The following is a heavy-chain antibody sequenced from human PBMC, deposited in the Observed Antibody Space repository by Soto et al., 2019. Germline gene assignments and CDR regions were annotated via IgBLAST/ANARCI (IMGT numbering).Heavy chain of an antibody. D-gene: IGHD6-13*01. J-gene: IGHJ4*02. CDR3: ARENWEQLVDY. CDR1: GGSISSGGYY. Sequence: PSETLSLTCTVSGGSISSGGYYWSWIRQHPGKGLEWIGYIYYSGSTYYNPSLKSRVTISVDTSKNQFSLKLSSVTAADTAVYYCARENWEQLVDYWGQGTLVTVSS. V-gene: IGHV4-31*03. CDR2: IYYSGST.